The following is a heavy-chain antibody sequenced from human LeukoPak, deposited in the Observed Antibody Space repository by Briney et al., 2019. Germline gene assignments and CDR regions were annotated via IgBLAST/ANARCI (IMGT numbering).Heavy chain of an antibody. Sequence: GGSLRLSCAASGFTFTTYAMGWVRQAPGKGLEWVSAISNSGASTYYAAFVKGRFTICRDNSKNTLYLQMNNLRADDTAVYYCAKGTYTTSSLWFDYWGQGTLVTVSS. D-gene: IGHD6-6*01. CDR2: ISNSGAST. CDR3: AKGTYTTSSLWFDY. CDR1: GFTFTTYA. J-gene: IGHJ4*02. V-gene: IGHV3-23*01.